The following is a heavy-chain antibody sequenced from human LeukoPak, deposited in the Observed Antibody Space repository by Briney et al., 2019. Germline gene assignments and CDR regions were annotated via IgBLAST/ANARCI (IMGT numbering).Heavy chain of an antibody. CDR1: GDSVSSNSAA. V-gene: IGHV6-1*01. CDR2: TYYRSKWYN. Sequence: SQTLSLTCAISGDSVSSNSAAWNWIRQSPSRGLEWLGRTYYRSKWYNDYAVSVKSRITINPDTSKNQFSLQLNSVTPEDTAVYYCARDLPLSGSYLGPFDYWGQGTLVTVSS. CDR3: ARDLPLSGSYLGPFDY. J-gene: IGHJ4*02. D-gene: IGHD1-26*01.